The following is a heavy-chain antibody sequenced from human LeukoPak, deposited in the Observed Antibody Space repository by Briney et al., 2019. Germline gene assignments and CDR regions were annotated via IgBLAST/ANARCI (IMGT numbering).Heavy chain of an antibody. CDR2: IYDSAST. Sequence: SETLSLTCTVSGGSFSSYYWSWIRQPPGKGLEWIGYIYDSASTNYNPSLNSRVTISVDTSKNQFSLKLSSVTAADTAVYYCARGGSGYDSFYYYGMDVWGQGTTVTVSS. J-gene: IGHJ6*02. CDR3: ARGGSGYDSFYYYGMDV. V-gene: IGHV4-59*01. CDR1: GGSFSSYY. D-gene: IGHD5-12*01.